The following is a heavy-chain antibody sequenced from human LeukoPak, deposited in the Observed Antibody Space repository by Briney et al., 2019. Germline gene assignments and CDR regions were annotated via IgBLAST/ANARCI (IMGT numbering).Heavy chain of an antibody. CDR3: ARAPPLRYFDWSPSVEYYYMDV. Sequence: ASVKVSCKASGYTFTSYDINWVRQATGQGPEWMGWMNPNSGNTGYAQKFQGRVTITRNTSISTAYMELSSLRSEDTAVYYCARAPPLRYFDWSPSVEYYYMDVWGKGTAVTVSS. V-gene: IGHV1-8*03. CDR1: GYTFTSYD. CDR2: MNPNSGNT. D-gene: IGHD3-9*01. J-gene: IGHJ6*03.